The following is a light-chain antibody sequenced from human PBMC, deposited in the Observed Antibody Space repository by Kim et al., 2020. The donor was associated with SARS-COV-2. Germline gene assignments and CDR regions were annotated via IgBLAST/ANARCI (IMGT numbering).Light chain of an antibody. CDR2: GKN. Sequence: LGQTGRSTCQGDSLRSYYASWYQQKPGQAPVLVIYGKNNRPSGIPDRFSGSSSGNTASLTITGAQAEDEADYYCNSRDSSGNPRWVFGGGTQLTVL. J-gene: IGLJ3*02. CDR3: NSRDSSGNPRWV. V-gene: IGLV3-19*01. CDR1: SLRSYY.